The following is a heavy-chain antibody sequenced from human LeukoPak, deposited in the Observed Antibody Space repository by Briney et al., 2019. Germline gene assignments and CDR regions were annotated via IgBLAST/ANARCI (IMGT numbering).Heavy chain of an antibody. Sequence: ASVKVSCKASGGTFSSYAISWVRQAPGQRREWMGGIIPIFGTANYAQKFQGRVTITTDESTSTAYMELSSLRSEDTAVYYCAVHTKPGIAAAVWFDYWGQGTLVTVSS. CDR2: IIPIFGTA. CDR3: AVHTKPGIAAAVWFDY. D-gene: IGHD6-13*01. V-gene: IGHV1-69*05. CDR1: GGTFSSYA. J-gene: IGHJ4*02.